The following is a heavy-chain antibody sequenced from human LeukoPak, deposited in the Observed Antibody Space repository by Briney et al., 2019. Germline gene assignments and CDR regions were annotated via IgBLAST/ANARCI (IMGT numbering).Heavy chain of an antibody. CDR2: IRYDGSNK. V-gene: IGHV3-30*02. D-gene: IGHD2-15*01. CDR3: AKVPQRKYCSGGSCYPDY. CDR1: GFTFSSYG. Sequence: GGSLRLSCAASGFTFSSYGMHWVRQAPGKGLEWVAFIRYDGSNKYYADSVKGRFTISRDNSKNTLYLQMNSLRAEDTAVYYCAKVPQRKYCSGGSCYPDYWGQGTLVTVSS. J-gene: IGHJ4*02.